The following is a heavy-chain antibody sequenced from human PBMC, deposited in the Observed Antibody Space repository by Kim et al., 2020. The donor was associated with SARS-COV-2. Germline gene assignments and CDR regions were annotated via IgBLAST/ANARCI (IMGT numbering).Heavy chain of an antibody. D-gene: IGHD6-25*01. V-gene: IGHV4-61*01. Sequence: SETLSLTCTVSGGSVSSGSYYWSWIRQPPGKGLEWIGYIYYSGSTNYNPSLKSRVTISVETSKNQFSLKLSSVTAADTAVYYCAADDSSGDYYYGMDVWGQGTTVTVSS. J-gene: IGHJ6*02. CDR3: AADDSSGDYYYGMDV. CDR1: GGSVSSGSYY. CDR2: IYYSGST.